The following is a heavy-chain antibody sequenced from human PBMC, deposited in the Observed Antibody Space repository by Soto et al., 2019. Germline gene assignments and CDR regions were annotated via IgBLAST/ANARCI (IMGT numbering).Heavy chain of an antibody. V-gene: IGHV1-18*01. D-gene: IGHD6-19*01. CDR1: GSPFTSYV. Sequence: QVQLGHSGAEWKKPGASVKFSFKASGSPFTSYVIIGLRQAPGQGRGGMGWISAYNGNTTYAQRLQGRVTMTTDTSTSTAYRELRSLRSDDTAVYYCARELGYSSGWYWFCPWGQGTLVKVSS. CDR2: ISAYNGNT. CDR3: ARELGYSSGWYWFCP. J-gene: IGHJ5*02.